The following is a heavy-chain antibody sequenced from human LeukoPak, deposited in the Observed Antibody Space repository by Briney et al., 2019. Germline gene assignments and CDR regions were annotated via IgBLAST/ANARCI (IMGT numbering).Heavy chain of an antibody. CDR3: ARERLLNGYSYFDY. CDR2: IYTSGST. D-gene: IGHD3-9*01. CDR1: GGSISSGSYY. V-gene: IGHV4-61*02. Sequence: PSQTLSLTCTVSGGSISSGSYYWSWIRQPAGKGLEWIGRIYTSGSTNYNPSLKSRVTISVDTSKNQFSLKLSSVTAADTAVYYCARERLLNGYSYFDYWGQGTLVTVSS. J-gene: IGHJ4*02.